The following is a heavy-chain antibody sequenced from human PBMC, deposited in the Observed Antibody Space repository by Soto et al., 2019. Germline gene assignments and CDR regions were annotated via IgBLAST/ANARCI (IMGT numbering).Heavy chain of an antibody. D-gene: IGHD2-15*01. Sequence: GGSLRLSCAASRFTFSSYAMSWVRQAPGKGLEGVSAISGSGGSTYYADSVKGRFTISRDNSKNTLYLQMNSLRAEDTAVYYCAKVYCSGGSCYYYYYMDVWGKGTTVTVSS. CDR2: ISGSGGST. V-gene: IGHV3-23*01. CDR3: AKVYCSGGSCYYYYYMDV. CDR1: RFTFSSYA. J-gene: IGHJ6*03.